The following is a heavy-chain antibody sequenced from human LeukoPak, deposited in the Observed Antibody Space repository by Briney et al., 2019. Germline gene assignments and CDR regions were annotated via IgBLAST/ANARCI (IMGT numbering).Heavy chain of an antibody. V-gene: IGHV3-53*01. CDR1: GFTVGSNY. J-gene: IGHJ3*02. CDR3: ARSGYYGSGRDI. CDR2: IYSGGST. D-gene: IGHD3-10*01. Sequence: GGSLRLSCAASGFTVGSNYMSWVRQAPGKGLEWVSVIYSGGSTYYADTVKGRFTISRDNSKNTLYLQMNSLRAEDTAVYYCARSGYYGSGRDIWGQGTMVTVSS.